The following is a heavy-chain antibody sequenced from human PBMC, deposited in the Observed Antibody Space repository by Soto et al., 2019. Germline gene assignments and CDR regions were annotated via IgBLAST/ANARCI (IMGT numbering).Heavy chain of an antibody. CDR2: LYYSGNT. V-gene: IGHV4-39*02. J-gene: IGHJ5*02. CDR1: GGSISSFNYF. D-gene: IGHD2-15*01. CDR3: ARGGGSTFNWFDP. Sequence: QLQLQESGPGLVKPSETLSLTCTVSGGSISSFNYFWGWIRQPPGKGLEWIGSLYYSGNTYYNPSPQSRVTISVDTSKKHCTLTLRSVTAADTAVYYCARGGGSTFNWFDPWGQGTLVTVSP.